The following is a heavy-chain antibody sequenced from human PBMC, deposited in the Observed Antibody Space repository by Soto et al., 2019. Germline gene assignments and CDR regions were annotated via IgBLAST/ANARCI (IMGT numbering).Heavy chain of an antibody. CDR1: GGSSISGGYS. Sequence: TLETLCLTCAVSGGSSISGGYSRSWIRQPPGKGLEWIGYIYHSGTTYYNPSLKSRVTISLETSKSQFSLRLTSVTAADTAVYYCARLGAYYQSLDPWGPGTLVTVSS. CDR2: IYHSGTT. D-gene: IGHD1-26*01. V-gene: IGHV4-30-2*01. CDR3: ARLGAYYQSLDP. J-gene: IGHJ5*02.